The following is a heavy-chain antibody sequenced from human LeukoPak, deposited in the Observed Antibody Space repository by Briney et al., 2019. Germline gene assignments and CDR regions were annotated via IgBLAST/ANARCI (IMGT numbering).Heavy chain of an antibody. V-gene: IGHV4-39*01. J-gene: IGHJ4*02. D-gene: IGHD2-15*01. CDR3: ARHVGRMRVVAAEIDY. CDR1: GGSISSSSYY. Sequence: SETLSLTCTVSGGSISSSSYYWGWIRQPPGKGLEWIGSIYYSGSTYYNPSLKSRLTISVDTSKNQFSLKLSSVTAADTAVYYCARHVGRMRVVAAEIDYWGQGTLVTVSS. CDR2: IYYSGST.